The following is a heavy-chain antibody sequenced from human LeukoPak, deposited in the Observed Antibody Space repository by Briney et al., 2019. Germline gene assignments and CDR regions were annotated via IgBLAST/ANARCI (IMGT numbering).Heavy chain of an antibody. CDR2: TYYRSKWYN. V-gene: IGHV6-1*01. CDR3: ARDGGGKVYWFDP. D-gene: IGHD4-23*01. Sequence: SQTLSLTCAISGDSVSSNSAAWNWIRQPASRGLEWLGRTYYRSKWYNDYAVSVKSRITINPDTSKNQFSLQLNSVTPEDTAVYYCARDGGGKVYWFDPWGQGTLVTVSS. J-gene: IGHJ5*02. CDR1: GDSVSSNSAA.